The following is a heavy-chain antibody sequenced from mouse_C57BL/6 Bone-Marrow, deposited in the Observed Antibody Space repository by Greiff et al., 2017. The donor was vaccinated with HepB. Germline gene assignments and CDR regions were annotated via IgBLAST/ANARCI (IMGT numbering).Heavy chain of an antibody. J-gene: IGHJ4*01. Sequence: QVQLQQFGAELVRPGASVTLSCKASGYTFTDYEMHWVKQTPVHGLEWIGAIDPETGGTAYNQKFKGKAILTADKSSSTAYMELRSLTSEDSAVYYSAGSSSYYAMDYWGQGTSVTVSS. V-gene: IGHV1-15*01. CDR2: IDPETGGT. D-gene: IGHD1-1*01. CDR3: AGSSSYYAMDY. CDR1: GYTFTDYE.